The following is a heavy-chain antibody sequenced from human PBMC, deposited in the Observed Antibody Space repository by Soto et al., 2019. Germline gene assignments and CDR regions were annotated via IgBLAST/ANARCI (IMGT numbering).Heavy chain of an antibody. CDR2: INSDGSST. CDR1: GFTFSSYW. V-gene: IGHV3-74*01. J-gene: IGHJ6*02. Sequence: EVQLVESGGGLVQPGGSLRLSCAASGFTFSSYWMHWVRQAPGKGLVWVSRINSDGSSTSYADSVKGRFTISRDNAKNTLYLQKNSLRAEDTAVYFCGRAFYYDSSGSPFLPPPNYYYYYGMDVWGQGTTVTVSS. D-gene: IGHD3-22*01. CDR3: GRAFYYDSSGSPFLPPPNYYYYYGMDV.